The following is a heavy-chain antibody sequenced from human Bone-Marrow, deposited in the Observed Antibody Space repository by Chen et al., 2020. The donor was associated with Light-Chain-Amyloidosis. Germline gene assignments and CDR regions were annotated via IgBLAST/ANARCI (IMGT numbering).Heavy chain of an antibody. V-gene: IGHV3-33*01. J-gene: IGHJ6*02. Sequence: QVQLVESVGGVVQPGRSLRLSGAASGFTFSTYGRHWFGQAPGKGLVWVAVIWYDGSNKYYADSVKGRFTISRDNSKNTLYLQMNSLRAEDTAVYYCARDSATYYDFWSGLYYYYYYGMDVWGQGTTVTVSS. CDR1: GFTFSTYG. CDR2: IWYDGSNK. CDR3: ARDSATYYDFWSGLYYYYYYGMDV. D-gene: IGHD3-3*01.